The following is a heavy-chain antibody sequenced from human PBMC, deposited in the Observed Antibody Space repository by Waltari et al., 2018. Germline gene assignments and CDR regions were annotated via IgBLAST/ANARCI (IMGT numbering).Heavy chain of an antibody. Sequence: EVPLMESGGVVVQLGGSLSSSCADSGFTFVDSTRPGVRQTPGKGLEWVAFMNWDSDITHYADSVKGRFTVSRDNSKSSVYLQMNSLRSEDTALYYCAKDKSHAAWFFDSWGQGTLVTVSS. CDR2: MNWDSDIT. J-gene: IGHJ4*02. CDR3: AKDKSHAAWFFDS. CDR1: GFTFVDST. V-gene: IGHV3-43*01. D-gene: IGHD6-25*01.